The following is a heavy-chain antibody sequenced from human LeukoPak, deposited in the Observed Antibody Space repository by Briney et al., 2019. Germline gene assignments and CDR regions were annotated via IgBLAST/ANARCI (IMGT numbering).Heavy chain of an antibody. D-gene: IGHD2-2*01. CDR2: IYYSGST. J-gene: IGHJ4*02. CDR3: ARDVLGYCTSTSCLGGFDY. CDR1: GGSISSYY. Sequence: PSETLSLTCTVPGGSISSYYWSWIRQPPGKGLEWIGYIYYSGSTNYNPSLKSRVTISVDTSKNQFSLKLSSVTAADTAVYYCARDVLGYCTSTSCLGGFDYWGQGTLVTVSS. V-gene: IGHV4-59*01.